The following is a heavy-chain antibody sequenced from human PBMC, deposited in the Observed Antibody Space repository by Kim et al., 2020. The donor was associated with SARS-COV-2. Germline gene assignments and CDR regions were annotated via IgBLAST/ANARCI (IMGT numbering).Heavy chain of an antibody. CDR3: ARDYYDSSGYYGRIYYFDY. CDR2: IIPILGIA. J-gene: IGHJ4*02. D-gene: IGHD3-22*01. CDR1: GGTFSSYA. V-gene: IGHV1-69*04. Sequence: SVKVSCKASGGTFSSYAISWVRQAPGQGLEWMGRIIPILGIANYAQKFQGRVTITADKSTSTAYMELSSLRSEDTAVYYCARDYYDSSGYYGRIYYFDYWGQGTLVTVSS.